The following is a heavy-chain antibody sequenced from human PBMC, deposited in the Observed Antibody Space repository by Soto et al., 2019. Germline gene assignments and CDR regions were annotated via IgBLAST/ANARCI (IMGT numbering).Heavy chain of an antibody. CDR3: AGGLDYYYGMDV. V-gene: IGHV3-74*01. D-gene: IGHD3-16*01. Sequence: GSLKLSCAASGFTFSSYWMHWVRQAPGKGLVWVSRIDSDGSSTSYADSLKGRFTISRDNTKNTLYLQMNSLRAEDTAVYYCAGGLDYYYGMDVWGQGTTVTVSS. J-gene: IGHJ6*02. CDR2: IDSDGSST. CDR1: GFTFSSYW.